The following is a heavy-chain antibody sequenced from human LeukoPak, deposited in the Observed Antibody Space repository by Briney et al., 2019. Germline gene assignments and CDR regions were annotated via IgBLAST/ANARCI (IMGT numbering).Heavy chain of an antibody. CDR1: GGTFSSYA. V-gene: IGHV1-69*13. D-gene: IGHD6-13*01. J-gene: IGHJ4*02. CDR2: IIPIFGTA. CDR3: AGGYSSSWEFDY. Sequence: ASVNVSCKASGGTFSSYAISWVRQAPGQGLEWMGGIIPIFGTANYAQKFQGRVTITADESTSTAYMELSSLRSEDTAVYYCAGGYSSSWEFDYWGQGTLVTVSS.